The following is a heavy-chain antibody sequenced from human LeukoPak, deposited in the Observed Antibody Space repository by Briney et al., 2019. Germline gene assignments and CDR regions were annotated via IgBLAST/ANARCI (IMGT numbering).Heavy chain of an antibody. Sequence: SETLSLTCTVSGGSISSGSYYWSWIRQPAGKGLEWIGRIYTTGSTNYNPSLKSRVTISVDTSKNQFSLKLSSVTAADTAVYYCARGIVVKGAFDIWGRGTMVTVSS. CDR2: IYTTGST. D-gene: IGHD3-22*01. J-gene: IGHJ3*02. CDR3: ARGIVVKGAFDI. CDR1: GGSISSGSYY. V-gene: IGHV4-61*02.